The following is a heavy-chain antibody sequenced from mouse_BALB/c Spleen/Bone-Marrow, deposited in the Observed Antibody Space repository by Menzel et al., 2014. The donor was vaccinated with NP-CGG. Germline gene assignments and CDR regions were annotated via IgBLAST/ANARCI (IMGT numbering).Heavy chain of an antibody. Sequence: EVQVVESGGGLVQPGGSRKLSCAASGFTFSSFGMHWVRQAPEKGLEWVAYISNGSSPIYYADTAKGRFTISRDNPKNTLFLQMTSLRSEDTAMYYCARKGAMITHYYAMDYWGQGTSVTVSS. CDR2: ISNGSSPI. D-gene: IGHD2-4*01. CDR1: GFTFSSFG. J-gene: IGHJ4*01. CDR3: ARKGAMITHYYAMDY. V-gene: IGHV5-17*02.